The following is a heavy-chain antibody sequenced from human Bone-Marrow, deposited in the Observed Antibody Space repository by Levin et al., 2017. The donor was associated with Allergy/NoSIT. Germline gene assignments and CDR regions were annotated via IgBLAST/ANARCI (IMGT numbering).Heavy chain of an antibody. V-gene: IGHV5-51*01. CDR1: GYSFTTYW. J-gene: IGHJ4*02. D-gene: IGHD6-19*01. CDR2: IYPDDSEI. Sequence: PGGSLRLSCQGSGYSFTTYWIGWVRQMPGKGLEWMGMIYPDDSEIRYSPSFQDQVTISADKSINTAYLQWNSLKASDTAMYYCVRYVVQWLAWDSWGPGTLVTVSS. CDR3: VRYVVQWLAWDS.